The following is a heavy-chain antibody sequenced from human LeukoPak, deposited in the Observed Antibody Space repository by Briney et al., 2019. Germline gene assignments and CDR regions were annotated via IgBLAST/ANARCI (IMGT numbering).Heavy chain of an antibody. J-gene: IGHJ4*02. D-gene: IGHD3-3*01. CDR3: ASVDYDFWSGVFDY. CDR1: GFTFSSYA. Sequence: GGSLRLSCAASGFTFSSYAMSWVRQAPGKGLEWVSAISGSGGSTYYADSVKGRFTISRDNSKNTLYLQMNSPRAEDTAVYYCASVDYDFWSGVFDYWGQGTLVTVSS. CDR2: ISGSGGST. V-gene: IGHV3-23*01.